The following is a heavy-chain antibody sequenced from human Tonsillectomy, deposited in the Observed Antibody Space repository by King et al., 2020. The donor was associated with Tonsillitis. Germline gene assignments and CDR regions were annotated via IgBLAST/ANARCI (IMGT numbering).Heavy chain of an antibody. V-gene: IGHV3-23*04. D-gene: IGHD6-13*01. Sequence: VQLVESGGGLVQPGGSLRLSCAASGFTFSSYAMSWVRQAPGKGLEWVSGVSGGGDSTYYADSVKGRFTISRDNSKNTLYLQMNSLRVEDTAGYYCAEDRRSSRWNDAFDIWGQGTLVTVPS. CDR2: VSGGGDST. CDR3: AEDRRSSRWNDAFDI. J-gene: IGHJ3*02. CDR1: GFTFSSYA.